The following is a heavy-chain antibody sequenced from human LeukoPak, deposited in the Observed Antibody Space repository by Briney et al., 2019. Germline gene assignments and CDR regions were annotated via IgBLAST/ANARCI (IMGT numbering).Heavy chain of an antibody. CDR1: GFTFSAYG. J-gene: IGHJ3*02. Sequence: GGSLRLSCTVSGFTFSAYGMPWVRQAPGKGLEWVAIIWSDGSDKYYADSVKGRFTTSRDNSKNTLFLQMNSLRAEDTAVYYCARGVAVAEGTSAFDIWGQGTMVTVSS. V-gene: IGHV3-33*01. CDR3: ARGVAVAEGTSAFDI. D-gene: IGHD6-19*01. CDR2: IWSDGSDK.